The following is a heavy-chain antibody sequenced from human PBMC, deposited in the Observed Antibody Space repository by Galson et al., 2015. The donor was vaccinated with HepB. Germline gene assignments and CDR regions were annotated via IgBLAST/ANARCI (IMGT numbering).Heavy chain of an antibody. D-gene: IGHD5-18*01. J-gene: IGHJ4*02. CDR1: GGSISSGDYY. V-gene: IGHV4-30-4*01. CDR2: IYYSGST. Sequence: TLSLTCTVSGGSISSGDYYWSWIRQPPGKGLEWIGYIYYSGSTYYNPSLKSRVTISVDTSKNQFSLKLSSVTAADTAVYYCARDPSLGGRGYNYGSGFDSWGQGTLVTVSS. CDR3: ARDPSLGGRGYNYGSGFDS.